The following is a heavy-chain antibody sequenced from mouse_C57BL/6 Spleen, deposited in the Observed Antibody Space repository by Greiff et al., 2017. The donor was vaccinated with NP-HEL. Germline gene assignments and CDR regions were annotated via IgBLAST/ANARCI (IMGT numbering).Heavy chain of an antibody. CDR3: ARHDYDGPTTDAMDY. CDR2: FYPGSGSI. CDR1: GYTFTEYT. D-gene: IGHD2-3*01. J-gene: IGHJ4*01. V-gene: IGHV1-62-2*01. Sequence: QVQLKQSGAELVKPGASVKLSCKASGYTFTEYTIHWVKQRPGQGLEWIGWFYPGSGSIKYNEKFKDKATLTADKSSSTVYMELRRLTSEDSAVSFCARHDYDGPTTDAMDYWGQGTSVTVSS.